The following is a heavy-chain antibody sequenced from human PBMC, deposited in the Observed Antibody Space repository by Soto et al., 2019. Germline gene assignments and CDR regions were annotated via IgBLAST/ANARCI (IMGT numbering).Heavy chain of an antibody. CDR3: AKDQDDYEYYYYYGMDV. J-gene: IGHJ6*02. CDR1: GFTFSSYG. Sequence: GGSLRLSCAASGFTFSSYGMHWVRQAPGKGLEWVAVISYDGSNKYYADSVKGRFTISRDNSKNTLYLQMNSLRAEDTAVYYCAKDQDDYEYYYYYGMDVWGQGTTVTVSS. CDR2: ISYDGSNK. D-gene: IGHD4-17*01. V-gene: IGHV3-30*18.